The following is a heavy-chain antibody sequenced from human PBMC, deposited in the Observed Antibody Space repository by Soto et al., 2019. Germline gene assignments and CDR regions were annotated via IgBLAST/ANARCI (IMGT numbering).Heavy chain of an antibody. CDR2: IYHSGTT. J-gene: IGHJ4*02. CDR1: AYSISSGFY. D-gene: IGHD3-10*01. Sequence: SETLSLTCAVSAYSISSGFYWGWVRQPPGKGLEWIGSIYHSGTTYYNPSLKSRVTISADTSKNQFSLKLNSVTAADTAVYYCARVWGSNHGSARYSSVFDYWGQGTLVTVSS. V-gene: IGHV4-38-2*01. CDR3: ARVWGSNHGSARYSSVFDY.